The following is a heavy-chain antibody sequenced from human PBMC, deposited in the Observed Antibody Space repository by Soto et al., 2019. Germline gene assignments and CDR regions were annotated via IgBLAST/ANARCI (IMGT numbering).Heavy chain of an antibody. CDR1: GFTFSDYA. D-gene: IGHD2-15*01. CDR2: IGGGDT. V-gene: IGHV3-23*01. J-gene: IGHJ3*02. CDR3: AKDRMDHNSVWDPFDI. Sequence: EAQLLESGGGLVQPGGSLRLSCAASGFTFSDYAMSWVRQAPGKRLEWVSSIGGGDTYYADSVRGRFHISRDNSKSTLFLQVNSLRAEDTAVYHCAKDRMDHNSVWDPFDIWGQGTMVTVSS.